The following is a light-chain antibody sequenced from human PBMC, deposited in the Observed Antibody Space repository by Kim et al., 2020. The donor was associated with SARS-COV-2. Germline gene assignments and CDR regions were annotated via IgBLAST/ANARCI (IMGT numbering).Light chain of an antibody. CDR1: SGHTTYI. CDR3: ETWDSNTVV. J-gene: IGLJ3*02. CDR2: LEESGSY. Sequence: QPVLTQSSSASASLGSSVKLTCTLSSGHTTYIIVWQQQQPGKAPRYLMRLEESGSYDKGSGVPDRFSGSSSGADRYLTISNLQSEDEADYYCETWDSNTVVFGGGTQLTVL. V-gene: IGLV4-60*03.